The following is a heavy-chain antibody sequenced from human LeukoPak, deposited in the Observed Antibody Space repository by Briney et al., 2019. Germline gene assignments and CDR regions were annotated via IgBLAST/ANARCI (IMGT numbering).Heavy chain of an antibody. CDR2: IYYTGST. V-gene: IGHV4-59*04. D-gene: IGHD3-10*01. CDR3: ATPLMGGGSGSYYRDY. J-gene: IGHJ4*02. CDR1: GGSISSYY. Sequence: PSETLSLTCTVSGGSISSYYWSWIRQPPGKGLEWIGYIYYTGSTYYNPSLKSRVTISVDTSKNQFSLKLSSVTAADTAVYYCATPLMGGGSGSYYRDYWGQGTLVTVSS.